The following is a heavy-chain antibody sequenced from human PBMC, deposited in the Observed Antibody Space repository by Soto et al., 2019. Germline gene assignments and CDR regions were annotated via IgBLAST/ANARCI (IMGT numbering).Heavy chain of an antibody. CDR3: AKDLIRGDGHIEFDY. J-gene: IGHJ4*02. CDR1: GFTFSNYA. V-gene: IGHV3-23*01. CDR2: IFAGGGST. D-gene: IGHD3-10*01. Sequence: PGGSLRLSCAPSGFTFSNYAMFWVRQAPGKGLEWVSTIFAGGGSTYYADSVKGRFTISRDNSKNILFLQMDSLRAEDTAVYFCAKDLIRGDGHIEFDYWGQGTLVTVSS.